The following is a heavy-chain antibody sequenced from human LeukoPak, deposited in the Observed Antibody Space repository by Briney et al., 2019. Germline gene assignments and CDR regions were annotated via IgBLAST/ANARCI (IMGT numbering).Heavy chain of an antibody. V-gene: IGHV1-46*01. CDR3: ARTQPTGNFIPAAVYGMDV. D-gene: IGHD2-2*01. CDR1: GYTFTSYY. Sequence: ASVKVSRKASGYTFTSYYMHWVRQAPGQGLEWMGIINPSGGSTGYAQKFQGRVTMTRDTSTSTVYMELSSLRSEDTAVYYCARTQPTGNFIPAAVYGMDVWGKGTTVTVSS. J-gene: IGHJ6*04. CDR2: INPSGGST.